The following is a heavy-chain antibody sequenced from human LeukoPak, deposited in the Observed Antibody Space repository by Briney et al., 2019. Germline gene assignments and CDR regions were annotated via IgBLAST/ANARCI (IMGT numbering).Heavy chain of an antibody. CDR3: ARVFGQWLLRDYYYYMDV. J-gene: IGHJ6*03. CDR2: IIPIFGTA. Sequence: SVKVSCKASGGTFSSYAISWVRQAPGQGLEWMGGIIPIFGTANYAQKFQGRVTITADESTSTAYMELSSLRSEDTAVYYCARVFGQWLLRDYYYYMDVWGKGTTVTVSS. D-gene: IGHD6-19*01. V-gene: IGHV1-69*01. CDR1: GGTFSSYA.